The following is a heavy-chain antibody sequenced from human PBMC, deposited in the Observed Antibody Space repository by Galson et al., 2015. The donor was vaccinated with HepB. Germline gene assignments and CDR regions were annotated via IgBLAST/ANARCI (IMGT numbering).Heavy chain of an antibody. V-gene: IGHV3-30-3*01. D-gene: IGHD5-18*01. CDR1: GFTFSSYA. J-gene: IGHJ4*02. CDR2: ISYDGSNK. Sequence: SLRLSCAASGFTFSSYAMHWVRQAPGKGLEWVAVISYDGSNKYYADSVKGRFTISRDNSKNTLYLQMNSLRAEDTAVYYCARAFVGTAMDYFDYWGQGTLVTVSS. CDR3: ARAFVGTAMDYFDY.